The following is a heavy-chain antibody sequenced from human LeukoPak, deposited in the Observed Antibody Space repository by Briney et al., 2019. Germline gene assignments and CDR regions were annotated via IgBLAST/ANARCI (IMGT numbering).Heavy chain of an antibody. J-gene: IGHJ4*02. V-gene: IGHV3-11*04. CDR2: ISSGSSTI. CDR1: GFTFSDYY. D-gene: IGHD6-19*01. CDR3: ARPVSYSSGWHVDY. Sequence: PGGSLRLSCAASGFTFSDYYMSWIRQAPGKGLEWVSYISSGSSTIYYADSVKGRFTVSRDNGKNSLYLQMNSLRAEDTAVYYCARPVSYSSGWHVDYWGQGTLVTVSS.